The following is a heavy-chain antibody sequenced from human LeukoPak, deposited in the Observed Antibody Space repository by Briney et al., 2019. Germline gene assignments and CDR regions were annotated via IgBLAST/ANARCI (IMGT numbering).Heavy chain of an antibody. Sequence: PGGSLRLSCAASGFTFSDYYMSWVRQAPGKGLEWVSYISSSGSTIYYADSVKGRFTISRDNAKNSLYLQMNGLRAEDTAVYYCARGSTTRRDGYSPTRYWGQGTLVTVSS. CDR2: ISSSGSTI. J-gene: IGHJ4*02. V-gene: IGHV3-11*01. CDR3: ARGSTTRRDGYSPTRY. D-gene: IGHD5-24*01. CDR1: GFTFSDYY.